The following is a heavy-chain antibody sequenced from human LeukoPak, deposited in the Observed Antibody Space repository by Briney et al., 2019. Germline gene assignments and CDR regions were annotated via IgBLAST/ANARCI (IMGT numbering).Heavy chain of an antibody. V-gene: IGHV4-39*01. CDR3: ASQGTVHFDY. J-gene: IGHJ4*02. D-gene: IGHD1/OR15-1a*01. CDR1: GGSISTSSNY. Sequence: SETLSLTCTVSGGSISTSSNYWGWIRQPPGKGLEWIGSIYYSGSTYYNPSLKSRVTISVDTSKNQFSLKLSSVTAADTAVYYCASQGTVHFDYWGQGTLVTVSS. CDR2: IYYSGST.